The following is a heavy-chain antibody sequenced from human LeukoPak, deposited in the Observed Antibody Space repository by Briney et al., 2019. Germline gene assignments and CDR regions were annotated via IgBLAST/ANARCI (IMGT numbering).Heavy chain of an antibody. Sequence: ASVKVSCKASGYTFIDYYMHWLRQAPGQGLEWMGWVNPNSGGTNYSQKFQGRVTMTRDRSITTAYMELSSLRSDDTAVYYCARDPNLFWSGRRADFDFWGQGTLVTVSS. CDR1: GYTFIDYY. CDR3: ARDPNLFWSGRRADFDF. V-gene: IGHV1-2*02. D-gene: IGHD3-3*01. CDR2: VNPNSGGT. J-gene: IGHJ4*02.